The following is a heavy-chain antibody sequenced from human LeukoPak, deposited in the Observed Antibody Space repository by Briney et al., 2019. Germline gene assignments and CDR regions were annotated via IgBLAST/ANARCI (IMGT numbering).Heavy chain of an antibody. CDR2: IYYSGST. CDR1: GGSISSYY. CDR3: ARLTPSDSSSWYWYFGL. Sequence: SETLSLTCTVSGGSISSYYWSWIRQPPGKGLEWIGYIYYSGSTNYNPSLKSLVTISVDTSKTQFSLKLNTVTAADTAVYYCARLTPSDSSSWYWYFGLWGRGTLVTVSS. D-gene: IGHD6-13*01. J-gene: IGHJ2*01. V-gene: IGHV4-59*08.